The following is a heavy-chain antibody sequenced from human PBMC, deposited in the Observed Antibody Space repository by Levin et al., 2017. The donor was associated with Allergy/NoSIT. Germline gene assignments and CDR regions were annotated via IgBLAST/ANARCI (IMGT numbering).Heavy chain of an antibody. CDR3: AKTRGFSFGIDAFDM. V-gene: IGHV3-9*01. Sequence: SLKISCAASGFTFDDYAMPWVRQTPGRGLEWVSGFSWDSGKIGYGDSLKGRFTISRDNAQSSLYLQMNSLRVEDTALYYCAKTRGFSFGIDAFDMWGQGTMVTVSS. D-gene: IGHD5-12*01. CDR2: FSWDSGKI. J-gene: IGHJ3*02. CDR1: GFTFDDYA.